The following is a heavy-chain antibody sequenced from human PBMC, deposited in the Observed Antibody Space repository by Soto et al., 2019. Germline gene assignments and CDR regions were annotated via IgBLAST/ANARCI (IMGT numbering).Heavy chain of an antibody. Sequence: SETLSLTCAVYGGSFSGYYWSWIRQPPGKGLEWIGEINHSGSTNYNPSLKSRVTISVDTSKNQFSLKLSSVTAADTAVYYCARIGRLLTGYYYSPPSFDYWGQGTLVTVSS. CDR1: GGSFSGYY. V-gene: IGHV4-34*01. J-gene: IGHJ4*02. CDR2: INHSGST. CDR3: ARIGRLLTGYYYSPPSFDY. D-gene: IGHD3-9*01.